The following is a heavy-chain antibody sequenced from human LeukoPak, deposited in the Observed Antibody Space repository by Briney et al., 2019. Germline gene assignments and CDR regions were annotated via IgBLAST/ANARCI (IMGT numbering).Heavy chain of an antibody. CDR1: GYTFTSYG. V-gene: IGHV1-18*01. J-gene: IGHJ4*02. D-gene: IGHD3-22*01. CDR3: ARDRYYDSSGYYYSDY. Sequence: ASVKVSCKASGYTFTSYGISWVRQAPGQGLEWMGWISAYNGNTNYAQKLQGRVTMTTDTSTSTAYMELRSLRSDDTAVYYCARDRYYDSSGYYYSDYWGQGTLATVSS. CDR2: ISAYNGNT.